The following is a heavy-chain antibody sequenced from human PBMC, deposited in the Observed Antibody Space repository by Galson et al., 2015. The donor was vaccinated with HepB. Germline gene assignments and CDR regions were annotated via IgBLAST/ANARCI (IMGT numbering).Heavy chain of an antibody. Sequence: SVKVSCKASGYTFTSYYMHWVRQAPGQGLEWMGIINPSGGSTSYAQKLQGRVTMTRDTSTSTVYMELSSLRSEDTAVYYCASTFSSGSGSYFLYGMDVWGQGTTVTVSS. CDR3: ASTFSSGSGSYFLYGMDV. V-gene: IGHV1-46*04. CDR2: INPSGGST. CDR1: GYTFTSYY. J-gene: IGHJ6*02. D-gene: IGHD3-10*01.